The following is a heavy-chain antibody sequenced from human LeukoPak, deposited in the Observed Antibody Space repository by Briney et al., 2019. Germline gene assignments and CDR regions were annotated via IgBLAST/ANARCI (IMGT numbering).Heavy chain of an antibody. CDR3: ARHLPCSSTACYYQHAFDI. V-gene: IGHV4-59*08. CDR1: GGSISSYY. CDR2: IYDSGRT. Sequence: SETLSLTCTVSGGSISSYYWRWIRQPPGKGLEWIGHIYDSGRTNYNSFLKSRVTISVDPSKNQFSLKLSSVTAADTAVYYCARHLPCSSTACYYQHAFDIWGQGTMVAVSS. D-gene: IGHD2-2*01. J-gene: IGHJ3*02.